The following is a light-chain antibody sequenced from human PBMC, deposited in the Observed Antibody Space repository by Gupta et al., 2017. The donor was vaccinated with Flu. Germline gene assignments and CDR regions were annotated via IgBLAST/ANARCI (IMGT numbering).Light chain of an antibody. Sequence: SLGERATINCKSSQSGWSSSNTQNYLAWYQQKPGQPPKLLIYWASTRESGVPDRFSGSGSGTDFTLTISRLQAEDVAVYYCQQYDDTPLTFGGGTXVEIK. CDR3: QQYDDTPLT. V-gene: IGKV4-1*01. J-gene: IGKJ4*01. CDR2: WAS. CDR1: QSGWSSSNTQNY.